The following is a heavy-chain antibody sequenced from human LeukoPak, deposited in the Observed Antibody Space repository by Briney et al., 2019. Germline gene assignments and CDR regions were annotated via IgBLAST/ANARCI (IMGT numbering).Heavy chain of an antibody. V-gene: IGHV4-39*01. J-gene: IGHJ4*02. CDR2: IYYSGNT. CDR1: GGSISSSSYY. CDR3: ARRRTATVDFDY. D-gene: IGHD4-23*01. Sequence: SETLSVTCTVSGGSISSSSYYWGWIRQPPGRGLEWIGSIYYSGNTYYNPSLKSRVTISVDTSKNQFSLKLSSVTAADTAVYYCARRRTATVDFDYWGQGTLVTVSS.